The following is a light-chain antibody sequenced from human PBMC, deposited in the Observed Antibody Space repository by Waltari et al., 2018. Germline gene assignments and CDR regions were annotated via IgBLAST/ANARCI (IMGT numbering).Light chain of an antibody. Sequence: QSALTQPRPVSGSPGQSVTISRTGTSSDVGGYNYVSWSQQHPGKAPKLMIHDVSKRPSGVPDRFSGSKSGNTASLTISGLQADDETDYYCCSYAGRYTWVFGGGTKLTVL. V-gene: IGLV2-11*01. J-gene: IGLJ3*02. CDR2: DVS. CDR3: CSYAGRYTWV. CDR1: SSDVGGYNY.